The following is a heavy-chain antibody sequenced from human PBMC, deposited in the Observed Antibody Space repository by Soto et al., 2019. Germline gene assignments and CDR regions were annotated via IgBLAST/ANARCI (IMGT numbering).Heavy chain of an antibody. CDR2: ISGSGGST. V-gene: IGHV3-23*01. CDR1: GFTFSSYA. CDR3: AKVVGYYYYYGMDV. J-gene: IGHJ6*02. Sequence: PGGSLRLSCGASGFTFSSYAMSWVRQAPGKGLEWVSAISGSGGSTYYADSVKGRFTISRDISKNTLFLQMNSLRAEDTAVYYCAKVVGYYYYYGMDVWGQGTTVTVSS. D-gene: IGHD2-15*01.